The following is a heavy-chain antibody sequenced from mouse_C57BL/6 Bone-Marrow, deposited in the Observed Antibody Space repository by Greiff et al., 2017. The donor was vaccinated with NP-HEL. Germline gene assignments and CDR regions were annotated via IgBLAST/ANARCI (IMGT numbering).Heavy chain of an antibody. J-gene: IGHJ1*03. V-gene: IGHV14-4*01. Sequence: VQLQQSGAELVRPGASVKLSCTASGFNIKDDYMHWVKQRPEQGLEWIGWIDPENGDTEYASKFQGKATITEDPSSNTAYLQLSSLTSEDTAVYYCTCSEWYFDVWGTGTTVTVSS. CDR1: GFNIKDDY. CDR3: TCSEWYFDV. CDR2: IDPENGDT.